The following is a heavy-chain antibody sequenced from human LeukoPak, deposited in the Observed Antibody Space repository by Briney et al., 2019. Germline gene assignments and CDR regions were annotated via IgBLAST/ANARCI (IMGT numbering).Heavy chain of an antibody. CDR3: AKSARVDY. CDR1: GFTVSTNY. CDR2: IYRGGST. Sequence: PGGSLRLSCAASGFTVSTNYMSWVRQAPGKGLEWVSVIYRGGSTYYADSVKGRFTISRDNSKNTLYLQMNSLRAEDTAVYNCAKSARVDYWGQGTLVTVSS. J-gene: IGHJ4*02. V-gene: IGHV3-53*01.